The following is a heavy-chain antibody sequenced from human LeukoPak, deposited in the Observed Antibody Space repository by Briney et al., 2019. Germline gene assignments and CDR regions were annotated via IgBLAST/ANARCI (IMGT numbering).Heavy chain of an antibody. CDR3: ARDPPMYYYDSSGYWQYYFDY. CDR2: ISSSGSTI. Sequence: GGSLRLSCAAYRFTFCSYDMNWVRQAPGKGLEWFSYISSSGSTIYYADSVKGRFTISRDNAKNSLYPQMNSLRGEDTAVYYCARDPPMYYYDSSGYWQYYFDYWGQGTLVTVSS. D-gene: IGHD3-22*01. J-gene: IGHJ4*02. CDR1: RFTFCSYD. V-gene: IGHV3-48*03.